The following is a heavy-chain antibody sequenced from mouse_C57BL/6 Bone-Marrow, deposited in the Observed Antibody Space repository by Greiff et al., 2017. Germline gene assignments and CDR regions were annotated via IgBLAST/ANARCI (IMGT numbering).Heavy chain of an antibody. CDR1: GYTFTDYE. J-gene: IGHJ2*01. Sequence: VQLQESGAELVRPGASVTLSCKASGYTFTDYEMHWVKQTPLHGLEWIGAIDPETGGTAYNQKFKGKDILTADKSSSTAYMELRSLTSEDSAVYYCTRWGITTVVVPFDYWGQGTTLTVSS. CDR3: TRWGITTVVVPFDY. CDR2: IDPETGGT. D-gene: IGHD1-1*01. V-gene: IGHV1-15*01.